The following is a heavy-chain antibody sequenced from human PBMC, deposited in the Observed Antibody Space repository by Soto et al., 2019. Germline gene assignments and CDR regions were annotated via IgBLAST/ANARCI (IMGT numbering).Heavy chain of an antibody. CDR1: GFTFSGSA. J-gene: IGHJ5*01. Sequence: GGSLRLSCAASGFTFSGSAMHWVRQASGKGLELVGRIRSKASSYATAYAASVKGRFTISRDDSKNTAYLQMNSLKTEDTAVYYCTRRQGEKNSSRPFDSWGQETLLTVSS. D-gene: IGHD2-2*01. CDR3: TRRQGEKNSSRPFDS. CDR2: IRSKASSYAT. V-gene: IGHV3-73*01.